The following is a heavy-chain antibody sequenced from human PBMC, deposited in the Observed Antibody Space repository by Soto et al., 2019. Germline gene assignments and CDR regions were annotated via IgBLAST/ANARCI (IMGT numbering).Heavy chain of an antibody. V-gene: IGHV3-30-3*01. D-gene: IGHD6-13*01. CDR3: ARLWYEGNPDDY. J-gene: IGHJ4*02. CDR1: GFTFSSQN. CDR2: ISYDGSKK. Sequence: QVQLVESGGGVVQPGTSLRLSCAASGFTFSSQNMHWVRQAPGKGPEWVGVISYDGSKKYFADSVKGRFTISRDNSQNILYLQVSSLRAEDTAIYYCARLWYEGNPDDYWGQGTLVTVSS.